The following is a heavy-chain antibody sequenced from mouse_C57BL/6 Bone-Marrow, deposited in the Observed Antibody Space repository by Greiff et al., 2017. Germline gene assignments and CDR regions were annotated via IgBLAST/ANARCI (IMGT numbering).Heavy chain of an antibody. J-gene: IGHJ2*01. D-gene: IGHD6-5*01. V-gene: IGHV1-64*01. CDR1: GYTFTSYW. Sequence: QVKLQQPGAELVKPGASVMLSCKASGYTFTSYWMHWVKQRPGQGLEWFGMFQPNSGSTKYKEQFKSKATLTVDKSSNTAYMQLSSLTSEDSAVYYFARCLLPYLDYWGQGTTLTVSS. CDR3: ARCLLPYLDY. CDR2: FQPNSGST.